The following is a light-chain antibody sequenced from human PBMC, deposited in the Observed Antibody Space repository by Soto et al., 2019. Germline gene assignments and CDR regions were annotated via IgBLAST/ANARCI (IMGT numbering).Light chain of an antibody. CDR3: QRYGSSPRT. V-gene: IGKV3-20*01. Sequence: EIVLTQSPGTLSLSTGERATLSCRASQSVSSSYLAWYQQKPGQAPRLLIYGASSRATGIPDRFSGSGSGTDLTLTISRLEPEDFAVYYCQRYGSSPRTFGQGTKVEIK. J-gene: IGKJ1*01. CDR2: GAS. CDR1: QSVSSSY.